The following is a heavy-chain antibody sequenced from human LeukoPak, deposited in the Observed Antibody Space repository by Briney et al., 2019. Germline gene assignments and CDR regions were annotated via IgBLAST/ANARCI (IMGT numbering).Heavy chain of an antibody. J-gene: IGHJ4*02. Sequence: GRIIPILNVPNYAQKFEGRVTITADKSTNTAYMELSSLKSEDTAVYFCARDRPRARYFDYWGQGTLVTVSS. CDR2: IIPILNVP. D-gene: IGHD2-15*01. CDR3: ARDRPRARYFDY. V-gene: IGHV1-69*04.